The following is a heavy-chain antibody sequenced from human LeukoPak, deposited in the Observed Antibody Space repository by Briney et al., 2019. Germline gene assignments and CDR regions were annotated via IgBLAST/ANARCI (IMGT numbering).Heavy chain of an antibody. CDR3: ARGKQQLVPFDY. Sequence: ASVKVSCKASGYTFTSYDITWVRQATGQGLEWMGWINPNSGGTNYAQKFQGRVTMTRDTSITTAYMELSRLRSDDTAVYYCARGKQQLVPFDYWGQGTLVTVSS. J-gene: IGHJ4*02. D-gene: IGHD6-13*01. CDR2: INPNSGGT. CDR1: GYTFTSYD. V-gene: IGHV1-2*02.